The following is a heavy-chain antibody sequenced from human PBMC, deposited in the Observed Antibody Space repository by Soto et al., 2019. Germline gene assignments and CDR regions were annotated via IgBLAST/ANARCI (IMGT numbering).Heavy chain of an antibody. CDR1: GFTFSSYA. V-gene: IGHV3-23*01. CDR3: AKDHRYSSGWANFDY. J-gene: IGHJ4*02. CDR2: ISGSGGST. Sequence: EVQLLESGGGLVQPGGSLRLSCAASGFTFSSYAMSWVRQAPGKGLEWVSAISGSGGSTYYADSVKGRFTISRDNSKNTLYLQMNSLRPEDTAVYYCAKDHRYSSGWANFDYWGQGTLVTVSS. D-gene: IGHD6-19*01.